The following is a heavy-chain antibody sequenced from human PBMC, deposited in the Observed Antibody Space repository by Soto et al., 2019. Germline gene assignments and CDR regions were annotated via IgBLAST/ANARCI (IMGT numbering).Heavy chain of an antibody. CDR3: ARQFDCSSTSCYCGPEPSCDYYYMDV. J-gene: IGHJ6*03. Sequence: PSETLSLTCTVSGGSISSYYWSWIRQPPGKGLEWIGYIYYSGSTNYNPSLKSRVTISVDTSKNQFSLKLSSVTAADTAVYYCARQFDCSSTSCYCGPEPSCDYYYMDVWGKGTTVTVSS. D-gene: IGHD2-2*01. CDR2: IYYSGST. CDR1: GGSISSYY. V-gene: IGHV4-59*08.